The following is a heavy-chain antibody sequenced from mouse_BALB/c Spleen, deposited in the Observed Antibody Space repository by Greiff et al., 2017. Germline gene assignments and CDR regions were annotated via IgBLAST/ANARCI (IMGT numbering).Heavy chain of an antibody. Sequence: QVQLQQSGAELVKPGASVKLSCKASGYTFTSYYMYWVKQRPGQGLEWIGEINPSNGGTNFNEKFKSKATLTVDKSSSTAYMQLSSLTSEDSAVYYCTRGGSSGYYFDYWGQGTTLTVSS. D-gene: IGHD3-1*01. CDR1: GYTFTSYY. V-gene: IGHV1S81*02. J-gene: IGHJ2*01. CDR3: TRGGSSGYYFDY. CDR2: INPSNGGT.